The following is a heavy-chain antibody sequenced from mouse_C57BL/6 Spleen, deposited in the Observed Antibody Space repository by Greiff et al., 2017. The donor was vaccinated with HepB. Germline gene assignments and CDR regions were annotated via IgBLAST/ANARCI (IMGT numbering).Heavy chain of an antibody. D-gene: IGHD2-10*02. CDR3: ARAYGPYYFDY. Sequence: EVQLQESEGGLVQPGSSMKLSCTASGFTFSDYYMAWVRQVPEKGLEWVANINYDGSSTYYLDSLKSRFIISRDNAKNILYLQMSSLKSEDTATYYCARAYGPYYFDYWGQGTTLTVSS. CDR2: INYDGSST. CDR1: GFTFSDYY. J-gene: IGHJ2*01. V-gene: IGHV5-16*01.